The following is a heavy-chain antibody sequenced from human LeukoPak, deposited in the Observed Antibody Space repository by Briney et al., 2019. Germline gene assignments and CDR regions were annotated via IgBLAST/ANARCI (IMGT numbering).Heavy chain of an antibody. CDR2: INPNSGGT. CDR3: ARVGGGYYDILTGYYYY. Sequence: ASVKVSCKASGYTFTGYYTHWVRQAPGQGLEWMGWINPNSGGTNYAQKFQGRVTMTRDTSISTAYMELSRLRSDDTAVYYCARVGGGYYDILTGYYYYWGQGTLVTVSS. CDR1: GYTFTGYY. D-gene: IGHD3-9*01. V-gene: IGHV1-2*02. J-gene: IGHJ4*02.